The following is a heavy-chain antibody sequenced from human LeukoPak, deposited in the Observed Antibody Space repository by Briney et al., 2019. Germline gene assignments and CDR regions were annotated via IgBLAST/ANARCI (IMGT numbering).Heavy chain of an antibody. CDR2: ISYSGST. D-gene: IGHD6-13*01. Sequence: SETLSLTCTVSGDSISSRTYYWGWIRQPPGKGLEWIGSISYSGSTQHNPSLKSRVTISMDTSKNQFSLKLSSVTAADTAVYYCARLTSSWYQDWYFDLWGRGTLVTVSS. CDR1: GDSISSRTYY. V-gene: IGHV4-39*07. CDR3: ARLTSSWYQDWYFDL. J-gene: IGHJ2*01.